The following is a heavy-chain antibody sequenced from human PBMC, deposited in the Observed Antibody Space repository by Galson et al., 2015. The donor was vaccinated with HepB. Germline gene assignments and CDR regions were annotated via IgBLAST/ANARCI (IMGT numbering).Heavy chain of an antibody. CDR3: ARPTKAYCSGGSCSPFDY. D-gene: IGHD2-15*01. V-gene: IGHV1-2*06. CDR2: IDPNSGGT. CDR1: GYTFADYK. J-gene: IGHJ4*02. Sequence: SVKVSCKATGYTFADYKLHWVRQAPGQGLEWMGRIDPNSGGTNYAQKLQGRVTMTTDTSTSTACMELRSLRSDDTAVYYCARPTKAYCSGGSCSPFDYWGQGTLVTVSS.